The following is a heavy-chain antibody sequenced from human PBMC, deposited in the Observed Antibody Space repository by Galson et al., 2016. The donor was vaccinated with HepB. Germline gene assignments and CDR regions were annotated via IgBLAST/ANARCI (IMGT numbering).Heavy chain of an antibody. CDR1: GFTFSTSP. Sequence: SLRLSCAASGFTFSTSPMTWVRQAPGKGLEWVSAISGSGENTYYADSVRGRFTISRDNSKNTLYLHMSRLRAEDAAVYYCARVPGAPNSGYWGQGTLVTVSS. CDR2: ISGSGENT. V-gene: IGHV3-23*01. J-gene: IGHJ4*02. CDR3: ARVPGAPNSGY. D-gene: IGHD1-26*01.